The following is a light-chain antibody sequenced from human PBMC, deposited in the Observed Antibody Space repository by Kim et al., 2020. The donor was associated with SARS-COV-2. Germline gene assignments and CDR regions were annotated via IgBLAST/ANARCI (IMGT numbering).Light chain of an antibody. Sequence: SASVGDRVTITCRASQDIRNDLGWYQQKPGNAPKLLIYGATSLQSGVSSRFSGSGSGTDFTLTITSLQPEDFATYYCLQDYNYPYTFGQGTKLEI. CDR3: LQDYNYPYT. CDR1: QDIRND. CDR2: GAT. J-gene: IGKJ2*01. V-gene: IGKV1-6*01.